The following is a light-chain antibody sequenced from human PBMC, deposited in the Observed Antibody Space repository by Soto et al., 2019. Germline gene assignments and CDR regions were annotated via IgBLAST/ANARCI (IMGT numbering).Light chain of an antibody. CDR3: QQYIGSSWT. J-gene: IGKJ1*01. Sequence: EIVLTQSPGTLSSSPGERATLSCRASQSIDNRYLAGYQHKPGQAPRLLSYATSSRATGIPDRFGGSGSGTDYTLTIKRPEPEHFAVYYCQQYIGSSWTFGKGTKVDIK. CDR2: ATS. CDR1: QSIDNRY. V-gene: IGKV3-20*01.